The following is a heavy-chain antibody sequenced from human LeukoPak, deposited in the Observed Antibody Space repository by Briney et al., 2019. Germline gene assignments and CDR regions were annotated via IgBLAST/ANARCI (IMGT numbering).Heavy chain of an antibody. Sequence: SETLSLTCTVSGASISSYYYNWIRQTAGGGLEWIGRLYISGSTDYNPSLKSRVTISVDTSNNQFSLKLNSVTAADTAVYFCARDLSGSLYFDYWGQGVLVTASS. CDR2: LYISGST. J-gene: IGHJ4*02. V-gene: IGHV4-4*07. CDR1: GASISSYY. CDR3: ARDLSGSLYFDY. D-gene: IGHD3-10*01.